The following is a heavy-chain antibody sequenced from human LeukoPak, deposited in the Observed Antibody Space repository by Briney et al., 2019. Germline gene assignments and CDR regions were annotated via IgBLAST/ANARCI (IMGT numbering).Heavy chain of an antibody. D-gene: IGHD2-8*01. CDR1: GFTFSSYG. Sequence: GGSLRLSCAASGFTFSSYGMHWVRQAPGKGLEWVAVIWYDGSNKYYADSVKGRFTISRDNSKNTLYLQMNSLRAEDTAVYYCARHGCTNVCYYYYGMDVWGQGTTVTVSS. V-gene: IGHV3-33*01. J-gene: IGHJ6*02. CDR3: ARHGCTNVCYYYYGMDV. CDR2: IWYDGSNK.